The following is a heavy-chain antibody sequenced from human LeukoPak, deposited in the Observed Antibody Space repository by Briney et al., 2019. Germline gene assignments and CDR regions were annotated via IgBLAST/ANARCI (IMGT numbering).Heavy chain of an antibody. D-gene: IGHD2-2*01. CDR2: ISAYNGNT. V-gene: IGHV1-18*04. CDR3: AREDLGYCSSTSCYGDAFDT. CDR1: GYTFTSYG. Sequence: ASVKVSCKASGYTFTSYGISWVRQAPGQGLEWMGWISAYNGNTNYAQKLQGRVTMTTDTSTSTAYMELRSLRSDDTAVYYCAREDLGYCSSTSCYGDAFDTWGQGTMVTVSS. J-gene: IGHJ3*02.